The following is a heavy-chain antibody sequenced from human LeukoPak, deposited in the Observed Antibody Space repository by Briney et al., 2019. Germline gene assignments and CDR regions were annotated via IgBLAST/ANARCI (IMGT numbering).Heavy chain of an antibody. D-gene: IGHD2-2*01. CDR1: GGSISSGSYY. CDR2: IYTSGST. Sequence: TLPLTCTVSGGSISSGSYYWSWIRQPAGKGLEWIGRIYTSGSTNYNPSLKSRVTISVDTSKNQFSLKLSSVTAADTAVYYCARASRTSFDYWGQGTLVTVSS. V-gene: IGHV4-61*02. CDR3: ARASRTSFDY. J-gene: IGHJ4*02.